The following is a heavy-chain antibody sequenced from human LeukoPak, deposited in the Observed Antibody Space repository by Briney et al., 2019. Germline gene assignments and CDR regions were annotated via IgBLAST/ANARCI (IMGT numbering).Heavy chain of an antibody. Sequence: GGSLRLSCVASGLTFGNYGMNWVRQAPGKGLEWVSFIHSGGTYYADSVKGRFTISRDNSKNTVYLQINSLRAEDTAVYYCAPEGPVFGVRGQGTLVTVSS. CDR3: APEGPVFGV. D-gene: IGHD3-3*01. V-gene: IGHV3-66*01. J-gene: IGHJ4*02. CDR2: IHSGGT. CDR1: GLTFGNYG.